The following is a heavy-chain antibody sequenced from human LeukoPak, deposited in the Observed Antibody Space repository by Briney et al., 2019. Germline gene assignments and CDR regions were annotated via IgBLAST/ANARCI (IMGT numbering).Heavy chain of an antibody. D-gene: IGHD3-3*01. J-gene: IGHJ4*02. CDR3: AREGGFYRPLDY. CDR1: GFTFINAW. CDR2: VHLDGRT. V-gene: IGHV4-4*02. Sequence: GSLRLSCAASGFTFINAWMSWVRQPPGKGLEWIGEVHLDGRTNYNPSLESRLTMSVDVSENQVSLKLTSVTAADTAVYYCAREGGFYRPLDYSGQGTLVTVSS.